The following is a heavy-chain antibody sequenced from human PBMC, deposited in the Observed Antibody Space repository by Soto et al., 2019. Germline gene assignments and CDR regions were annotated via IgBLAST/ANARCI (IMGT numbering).Heavy chain of an antibody. Sequence: GGSLRLSCAASGFTFSSYWMSWVRQAPGKGLEWVANIKQDGSEKYYVDSVKGRFTISRDNAKNSLYLQMNSLRAEDTAVYYCARDLADIVVVPAANAGWFDPWGQGALFTVSS. CDR3: ARDLADIVVVPAANAGWFDP. CDR1: GFTFSSYW. V-gene: IGHV3-7*01. J-gene: IGHJ5*02. D-gene: IGHD2-2*01. CDR2: IKQDGSEK.